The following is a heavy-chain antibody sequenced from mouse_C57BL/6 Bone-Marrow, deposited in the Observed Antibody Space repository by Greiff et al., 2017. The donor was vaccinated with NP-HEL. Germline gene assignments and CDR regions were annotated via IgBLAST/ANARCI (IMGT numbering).Heavy chain of an antibody. CDR3: AREGWASWFAY. CDR2: IDPSDSYT. V-gene: IGHV1-50*01. D-gene: IGHD3-3*01. J-gene: IGHJ3*01. Sequence: VQLQQPGAELVKPGASVKLSCKASGYTFTSYWMQWVKQRPGQGLEWIGEIDPSDSYTNYNQKFKGKATLTVDTSSSTAYMQLSSLTSEDSAVYYCAREGWASWFAYWGQGTLVTVSA. CDR1: GYTFTSYW.